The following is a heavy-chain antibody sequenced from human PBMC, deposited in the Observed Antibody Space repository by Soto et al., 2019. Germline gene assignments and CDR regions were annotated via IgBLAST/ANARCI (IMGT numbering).Heavy chain of an antibody. CDR2: IDPGDSST. V-gene: IGHV5-10-1*01. CDR3: ARLEKWYYNYYGLDV. Sequence: PGESLKISCQGSGYRFTTCWISWVRQMPGKGLEWMGKIDPGDSSTNYGPSFRRHITISVDSSINTAHLQFSSLKAADTAVYYCARLEKWYYNYYGLDVWGQGTMVTVSS. D-gene: IGHD1-26*01. J-gene: IGHJ6*02. CDR1: GYRFTTCW.